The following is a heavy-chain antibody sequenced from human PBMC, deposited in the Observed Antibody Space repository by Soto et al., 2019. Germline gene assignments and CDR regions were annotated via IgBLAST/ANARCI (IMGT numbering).Heavy chain of an antibody. V-gene: IGHV1-18*01. CDR1: GYTFTSYG. CDR2: ISAYNGNT. J-gene: IGHJ4*02. D-gene: IGHD4-17*01. Sequence: QVQLVQSGAEVKKPGASVKVSCKASGYTFTSYGISWLRQAPGQGLEWMGWISAYNGNTNYAQKLQGRVTMTTDTSTSTAYFDLRSLRSDDTAVYYCARDSYAVTPSGGAYWGQGTLVTVSS. CDR3: ARDSYAVTPSGGAY.